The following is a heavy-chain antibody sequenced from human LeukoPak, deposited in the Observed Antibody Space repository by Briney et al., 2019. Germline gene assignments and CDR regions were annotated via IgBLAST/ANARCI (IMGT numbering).Heavy chain of an antibody. Sequence: SQTLSLTCTVSGGSTSSGDYYWSWIRQPPGKGLEWIGYIYYSGSTYYNPSLKSRVTISVDTSKNQFPLKLSSVTAADTAVYYCARGIGAAAGTWFWFDPWGQGTLVTVSS. CDR3: ARGIGAAAGTWFWFDP. J-gene: IGHJ5*02. CDR1: GGSTSSGDYY. V-gene: IGHV4-30-4*01. CDR2: IYYSGST. D-gene: IGHD6-13*01.